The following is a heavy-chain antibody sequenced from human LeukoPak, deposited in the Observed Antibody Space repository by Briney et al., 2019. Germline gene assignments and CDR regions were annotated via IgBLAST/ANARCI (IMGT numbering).Heavy chain of an antibody. CDR2: FDPEDGET. CDR3: VKIAARNNYFDY. D-gene: IGHD6-6*01. J-gene: IGHJ4*02. Sequence: ASVKVSCKVSGYTLTELSMHWVRQAPGKGLEWMGGFDPEDGETIYAQKFQGRVTMTEDTSTDTAYMELSSLRSEDTAVYYCVKIAARNNYFDYWGQGTLVTVSS. CDR1: GYTLTELS. V-gene: IGHV1-24*01.